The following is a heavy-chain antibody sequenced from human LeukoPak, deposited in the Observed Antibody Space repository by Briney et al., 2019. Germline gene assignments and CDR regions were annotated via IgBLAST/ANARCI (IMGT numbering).Heavy chain of an antibody. D-gene: IGHD2-15*01. Sequence: QPGGSLRLSCAASGFTFSNYEMNWVRQGPGKGLEWVSYISSSGTTINYADSVKGRFTISRDNAKNSVYLQMNSLRAEDTAVYYCARGQDLNCRGPSCYSGGIRRYWGQGTLVTVSS. CDR1: GFTFSNYE. CDR3: ARGQDLNCRGPSCYSGGIRRY. J-gene: IGHJ4*02. CDR2: ISSSGTTI. V-gene: IGHV3-48*03.